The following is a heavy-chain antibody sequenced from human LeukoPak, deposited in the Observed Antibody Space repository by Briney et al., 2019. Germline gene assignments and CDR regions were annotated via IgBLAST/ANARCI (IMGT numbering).Heavy chain of an antibody. CDR2: INTDGSCT. Sequence: GGSLRLSCAASGFTFSTFWMHWVRQAPGKGLVWVSRINTDGSCTSYADSVKGRFTISRDNAKNTLYLQMNSLRAEDTAVYYCAKAQGATGYYYYYGMDVWGQGTTVTVSS. V-gene: IGHV3-74*01. D-gene: IGHD1-26*01. CDR3: AKAQGATGYYYYYGMDV. CDR1: GFTFSTFW. J-gene: IGHJ6*02.